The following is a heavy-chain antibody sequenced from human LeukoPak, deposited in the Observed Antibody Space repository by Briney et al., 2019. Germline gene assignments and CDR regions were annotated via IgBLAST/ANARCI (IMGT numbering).Heavy chain of an antibody. Sequence: SETPSLTCTVSGDSMGNDYWSWIRQSAGKGLEWIGRISTSGSTDYNPSLRSRVTMSVDTSRNQFSLTLTSMTAADTAVYYCARNEFRSYGLVHYWGQGTLVTVSS. CDR3: ARNEFRSYGLVHY. CDR2: ISTSGST. D-gene: IGHD6-6*01. J-gene: IGHJ4*02. CDR1: GDSMGNDY. V-gene: IGHV4-4*07.